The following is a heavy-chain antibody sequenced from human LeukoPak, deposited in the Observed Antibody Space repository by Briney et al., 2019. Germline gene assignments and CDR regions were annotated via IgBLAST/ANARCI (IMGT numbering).Heavy chain of an antibody. CDR3: AGGRLGSSGWLSIDY. Sequence: GGAPRLSRAAPGFTFRSHSMNLVRPAPGKGPEGGSSLSGGSSYIYYADSVKGRFTISRDNAKNSLYLQMNSLRREDTAVYYCAGGRLGSSGWLSIDYWGQGTLVTVSS. V-gene: IGHV3-21*01. J-gene: IGHJ4*02. CDR2: LSGGSSYI. D-gene: IGHD6-19*01. CDR1: GFTFRSHS.